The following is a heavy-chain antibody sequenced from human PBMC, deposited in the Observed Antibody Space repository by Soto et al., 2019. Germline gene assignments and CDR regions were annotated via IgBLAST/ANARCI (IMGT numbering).Heavy chain of an antibody. CDR1: GYTFTSYG. CDR2: ISAYNGNT. CDR3: ARRYYYDSSGYSGDY. Sequence: QVQLVQSGAEVKKPGASVKVSCKASGYTFTSYGISWVRQAPGQGLEWMGWISAYNGNTNYAQKLQGRVTMTTDTSTSKAYMELRSLRSDDTAVYYCARRYYYDSSGYSGDYWGQGTLVTVSS. V-gene: IGHV1-18*01. D-gene: IGHD3-22*01. J-gene: IGHJ4*02.